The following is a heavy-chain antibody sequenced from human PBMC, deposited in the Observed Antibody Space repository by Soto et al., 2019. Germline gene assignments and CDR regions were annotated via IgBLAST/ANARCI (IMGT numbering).Heavy chain of an antibody. CDR3: ARDLEVYGMDV. V-gene: IGHV3-30-3*01. Sequence: QVQLVESGGGVVQPGRSLRLSCAASGFTFSSYAMHWVRQAPGKGLEWVAVISYDGSNKYYADSVKGRFTISRDNSKNTLYLQMNSLRAEDTAVYYCARDLEVYGMDVWGQGTTVTVSS. D-gene: IGHD3-3*01. J-gene: IGHJ6*02. CDR2: ISYDGSNK. CDR1: GFTFSSYA.